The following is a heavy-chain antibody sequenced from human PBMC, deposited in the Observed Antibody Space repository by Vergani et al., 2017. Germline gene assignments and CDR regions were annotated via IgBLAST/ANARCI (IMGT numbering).Heavy chain of an antibody. Sequence: QLQLQESGPGLVKPSETLSLTCTVSGGSISSSSYYWGWIRQPPGKGLEWIGSIYYSGSTYYNPSLKSRVTISVDTSKNQFSLKLSSVTAADTAVYYCARVPVADHSYYFDYWGQGTLVTVSS. CDR3: ARVPVADHSYYFDY. CDR2: IYYSGST. J-gene: IGHJ4*02. CDR1: GGSISSSSYY. V-gene: IGHV4-39*07. D-gene: IGHD6-19*01.